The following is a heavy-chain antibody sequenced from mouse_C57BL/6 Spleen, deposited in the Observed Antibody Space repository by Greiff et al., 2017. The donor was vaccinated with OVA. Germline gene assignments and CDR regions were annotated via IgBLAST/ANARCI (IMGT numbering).Heavy chain of an antibody. CDR3: ASHDGYYLAMDY. Sequence: EVKLQESGGDLVKPGGSLKLSCAASGFTFSSYGMSWVRQTPDKRLEWVATISSGGSYTYYPDSVKGRFTISRDNAKNTLYLQMSSLKSEDTAMYYCASHDGYYLAMDYWGQGTSVTVSS. CDR2: ISSGGSYT. V-gene: IGHV5-6*01. CDR1: GFTFSSYG. D-gene: IGHD2-3*01. J-gene: IGHJ4*01.